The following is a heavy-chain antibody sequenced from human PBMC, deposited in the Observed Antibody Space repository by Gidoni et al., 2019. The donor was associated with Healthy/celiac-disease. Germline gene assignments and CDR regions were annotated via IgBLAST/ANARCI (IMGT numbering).Heavy chain of an antibody. CDR1: GYTFTGYY. J-gene: IGHJ4*02. D-gene: IGHD1-26*01. CDR3: ARESGSYSGFDY. CDR2: IKPNSGGT. Sequence: QVQLVQSGAEVKKPGASVQVSCTASGYTFTGYYMHWVRQAPGQGLEWMGRIKPNSGGTNYAQKFQGRVTMTRDTSISTAYMELSRLRSDDTVVYYCARESGSYSGFDYWGQGTLVTVSS. V-gene: IGHV1-2*05.